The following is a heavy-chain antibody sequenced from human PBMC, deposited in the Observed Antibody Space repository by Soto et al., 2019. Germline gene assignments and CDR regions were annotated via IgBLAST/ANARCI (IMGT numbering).Heavy chain of an antibody. CDR1: GASITTNDYY. CDR3: ARGSHYFRASNRHYYFDS. D-gene: IGHD3-16*02. Sequence: QLQLQESGPGLVKPSETLSLTCAVSGASITTNDYYWGWIRQPPGKGLEWIGSMYYDRSTYYSPSFRRRVTISVDSSRNQFSLELRSVTAADTAAYYCARGSHYFRASNRHYYFDSWGQGTLVTVSS. J-gene: IGHJ4*02. CDR2: MYYDRST. V-gene: IGHV4-39*01.